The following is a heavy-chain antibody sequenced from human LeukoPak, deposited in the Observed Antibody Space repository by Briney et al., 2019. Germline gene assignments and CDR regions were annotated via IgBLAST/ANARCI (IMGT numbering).Heavy chain of an antibody. D-gene: IGHD2-15*01. Sequence: ASVKVSCKASGYTFTSYGISWVRQAPGQGLEWMGWISAYNGNTNYAQKLQGRVTMTTDTSTSTAYMELRSLRSDDTAVYYCARVSSIVVVVVASDYWGQGTLVTVSS. CDR2: ISAYNGNT. CDR3: ARVSSIVVVVVASDY. J-gene: IGHJ4*02. CDR1: GYTFTSYG. V-gene: IGHV1-18*01.